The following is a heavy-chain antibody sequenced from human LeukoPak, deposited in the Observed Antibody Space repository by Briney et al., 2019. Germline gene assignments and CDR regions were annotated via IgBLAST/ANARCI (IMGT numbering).Heavy chain of an antibody. V-gene: IGHV3-33*07. Sequence: GGSLRLSCAASGFTFSTYGMYWVRQAPGKGLEWVAVVWYDGNKKYYADSVKGRFTISRDNSKNTLYLQMNSLRAEDTAVYYCARDRRFLEWLFPGIYYYYGMDVWGQGTTVTVSS. D-gene: IGHD3-3*01. CDR1: GFTFSTYG. CDR2: VWYDGNKK. CDR3: ARDRRFLEWLFPGIYYYYGMDV. J-gene: IGHJ6*02.